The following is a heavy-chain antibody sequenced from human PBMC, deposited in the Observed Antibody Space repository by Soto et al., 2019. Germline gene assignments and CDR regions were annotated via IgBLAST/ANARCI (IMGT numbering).Heavy chain of an antibody. Sequence: QVQLVQSGAEVKKPGSSVKVSCKASGGTFSSYTISWVRQAPGQGLEWMGRIIPILGIANYAQKFQGRVTITADKSTSTAYMELSSLRSEDTAVYYCARSLVYSNYTYYYYMDVWGKGTTVTVSS. CDR2: IIPILGIA. CDR1: GGTFSSYT. V-gene: IGHV1-69*02. D-gene: IGHD4-4*01. CDR3: ARSLVYSNYTYYYYMDV. J-gene: IGHJ6*03.